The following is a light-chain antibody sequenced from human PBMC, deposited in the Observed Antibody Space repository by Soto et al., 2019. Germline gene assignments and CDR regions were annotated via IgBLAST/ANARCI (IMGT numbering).Light chain of an antibody. V-gene: IGKV1-5*03. CDR3: QQYNSYCT. Sequence: DIQMTQSPSTLSASVGDRVTITCRASQSISSWLAWYQQKPGKAPKLLIYKASSLESGVPSRFSGSGSGTDFTVTICSLQPDDFAAYYCQQYNSYCTFGQGTKVEIK. J-gene: IGKJ1*01. CDR2: KAS. CDR1: QSISSW.